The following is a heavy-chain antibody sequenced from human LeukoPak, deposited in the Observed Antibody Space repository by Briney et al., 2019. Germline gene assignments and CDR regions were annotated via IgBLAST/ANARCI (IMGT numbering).Heavy chain of an antibody. D-gene: IGHD3-10*01. CDR1: GFTFSDYY. V-gene: IGHV3-11*04. Sequence: PGGSLRLSCAASGFTFSDYYMSWIRQAPGKGLEWVSYISSSGSTIYYADSVKGRFTISRDNAKNSLYLQMNSLRAEDTAVYYCAREVWFGESYGMDVWGQGTTVTVSS. J-gene: IGHJ6*02. CDR3: AREVWFGESYGMDV. CDR2: ISSSGSTI.